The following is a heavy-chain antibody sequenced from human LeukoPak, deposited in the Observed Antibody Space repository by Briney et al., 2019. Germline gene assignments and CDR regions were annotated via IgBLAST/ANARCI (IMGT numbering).Heavy chain of an antibody. CDR3: ARGTRQNGSGYQLPAYYYYYYMDV. V-gene: IGHV3-23*01. J-gene: IGHJ6*03. D-gene: IGHD2-2*01. CDR2: VSGSGGST. Sequence: PGGSLRLSCAASGFTFSNHGMHWVRQAPGKGPEWVSAVSGSGGSTYYADSVKGRFTISRDNSKNTLFLQMSSLRAEDTGVYYCARGTRQNGSGYQLPAYYYYYYMDVWGKGTTVTVSS. CDR1: GFTFSNHG.